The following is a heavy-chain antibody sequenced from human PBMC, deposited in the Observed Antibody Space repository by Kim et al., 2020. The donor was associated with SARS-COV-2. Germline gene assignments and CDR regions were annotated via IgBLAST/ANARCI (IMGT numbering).Heavy chain of an antibody. V-gene: IGHV4-34*01. J-gene: IGHJ4*02. CDR1: GGSFSGYY. D-gene: IGHD6-6*01. CDR2: INHSGST. CDR3: ARGLKQLQILTFDY. Sequence: SETLSLTCAVYGGSFSGYYWSWIRQPPGKGLEWIGEINHSGSTNYNPSLKSRVTISVDTSKNQFSLKLSSVTAADTAVYYCARGLKQLQILTFDYWGQGTLVTVSS.